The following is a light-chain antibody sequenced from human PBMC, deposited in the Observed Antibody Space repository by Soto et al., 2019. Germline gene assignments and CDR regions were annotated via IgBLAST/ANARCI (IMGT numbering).Light chain of an antibody. CDR2: YDD. CDR1: SSNIGNNA. Sequence: QSVLTQPPSVSAAPRQRVTISCSGSSSNIGNNAVNWYQQLPGKAPKLLIYYDDLLPSGVSDRFSGSKSGTSASLAIGGLQSEDEADYYCPAWDDSLNGGVFGGGTELTVL. CDR3: PAWDDSLNGGV. V-gene: IGLV1-36*01. J-gene: IGLJ2*01.